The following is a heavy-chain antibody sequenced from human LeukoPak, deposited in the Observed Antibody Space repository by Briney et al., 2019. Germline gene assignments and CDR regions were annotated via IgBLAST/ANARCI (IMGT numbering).Heavy chain of an antibody. Sequence: GRSLRLSCAASGFTFSTYFMHWVRQAPGKGLEWEADIASDGSHTFYVESVKGRFTISRDNSKNTLYLQMNSLRAEDTAVYFCARERQDTILHSGAFDIWGQGTMVTVSS. CDR1: GFTFSTYF. D-gene: IGHD2-21*01. V-gene: IGHV3-30-3*01. CDR3: ARERQDTILHSGAFDI. CDR2: IASDGSHT. J-gene: IGHJ3*02.